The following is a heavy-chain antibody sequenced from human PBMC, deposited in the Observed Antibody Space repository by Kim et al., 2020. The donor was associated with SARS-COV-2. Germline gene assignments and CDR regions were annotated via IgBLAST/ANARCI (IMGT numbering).Heavy chain of an antibody. V-gene: IGHV3-30*18. CDR3: AKGLYRMDV. CDR2: ISYDGSNK. Sequence: GGSLRLSCAASGFTFSSYGMNWVRQAPGKGLDLVAVISYDGSNKYYADSVKGRFTISRANSKNTLYLQMNSLKAEDTAVYYCAKGLYRMDVWGQGTTVTVSS. D-gene: IGHD1-26*01. J-gene: IGHJ6*02. CDR1: GFTFSSYG.